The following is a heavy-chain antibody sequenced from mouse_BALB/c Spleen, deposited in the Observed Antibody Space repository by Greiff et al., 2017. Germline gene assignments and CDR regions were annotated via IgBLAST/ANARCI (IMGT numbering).Heavy chain of an antibody. J-gene: IGHJ4*01. V-gene: IGHV1-15*01. CDR2: IDPETGGT. Sequence: QVQLQQSGAELVRPGASVTLSCKASGYTFTDYEMHWVKQTPVHGLEWIGAIDPETGGTAYNQKFKGKATLTADKSSSTAYMELRSLTSEDSAVYYCTGLLRRYAMDYWGQGTSVTVSS. CDR3: TGLLRRYAMDY. CDR1: GYTFTDYE. D-gene: IGHD1-2*01.